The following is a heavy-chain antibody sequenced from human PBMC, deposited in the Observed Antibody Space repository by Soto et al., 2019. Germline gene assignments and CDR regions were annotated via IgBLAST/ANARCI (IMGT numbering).Heavy chain of an antibody. J-gene: IGHJ4*02. CDR1: GFTVSSNY. V-gene: IGHV3-23*01. CDR3: AKGGQSYDY. D-gene: IGHD3-10*01. CDR2: ISASVGST. Sequence: PGGSLRLSCAASGFTVSSNYMSWVRQAPGKGLEWVSAISASVGSTYYTDSVKGRFTISRDNSKNTLYLQMNSLRAEDTAVYYCAKGGQSYDYWGQGTLVTVSS.